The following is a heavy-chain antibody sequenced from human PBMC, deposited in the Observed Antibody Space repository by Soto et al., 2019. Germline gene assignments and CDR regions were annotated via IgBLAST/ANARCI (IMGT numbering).Heavy chain of an antibody. CDR1: GFTFSSYG. D-gene: IGHD3-10*01. Sequence: QVQLVESGGGVVQPGRSLRLSCAASGFTFSSYGMHWVRQAPGKGLEWVAVISYDGSNKYYADSVKGRFTISRDNSKNTLYLQMNSLRAEATAVYYCAKSGQEGTMVRGADYWGQGTLVTVSS. J-gene: IGHJ4*02. V-gene: IGHV3-30*18. CDR3: AKSGQEGTMVRGADY. CDR2: ISYDGSNK.